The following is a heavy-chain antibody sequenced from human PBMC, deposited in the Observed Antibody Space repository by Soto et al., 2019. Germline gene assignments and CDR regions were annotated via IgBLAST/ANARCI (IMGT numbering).Heavy chain of an antibody. CDR2: INPNSGGP. CDR3: ARGRHSSGYDY. Sequence: ASVKVSCKASGYTFTGYYMHWVRQAPGQGLEWMGWINPNSGGPNYAQKFQGWVTMTRDTSISTAYMELSRLRSDDTAVYYCARGRHSSGYDYWGQGTLVTVSS. D-gene: IGHD3-22*01. V-gene: IGHV1-2*04. CDR1: GYTFTGYY. J-gene: IGHJ4*02.